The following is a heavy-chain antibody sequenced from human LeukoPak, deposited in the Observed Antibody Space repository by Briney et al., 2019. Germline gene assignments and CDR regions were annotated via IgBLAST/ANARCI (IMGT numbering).Heavy chain of an antibody. CDR1: GGSFSGYY. V-gene: IGHV4-34*01. CDR2: INHSGST. CDR3: ARHPRRYDILTGPGFGRWFDP. D-gene: IGHD3-9*01. Sequence: SETLSLTCAVYGGSFSGYYWSWIRQPPGKGMEWIGEINHSGSTNYNPSLKSRVTISVDTSKNQFSLKLSSVTAADTAVYYCARHPRRYDILTGPGFGRWFDPWGQGTLVTVSS. J-gene: IGHJ5*02.